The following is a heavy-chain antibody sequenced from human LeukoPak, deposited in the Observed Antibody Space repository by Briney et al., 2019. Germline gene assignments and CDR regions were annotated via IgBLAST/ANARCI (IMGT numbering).Heavy chain of an antibody. CDR3: ARLRYYAVDV. CDR2: ISSSSNYI. CDR1: GFTFSSYS. Sequence: TGGSLRLSCAASGFTFSSYSMNWVRQAPGKGLEWVSSISSSSNYIYYADSVKGRFTISRDNAKNSLYLQMNSLRAEDTAVYFCARLRYYAVDVWGQGTTVIVSS. J-gene: IGHJ6*02. V-gene: IGHV3-21*06.